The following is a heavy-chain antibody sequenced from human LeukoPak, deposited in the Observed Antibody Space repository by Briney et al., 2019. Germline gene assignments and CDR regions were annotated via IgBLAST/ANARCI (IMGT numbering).Heavy chain of an antibody. D-gene: IGHD6-13*01. V-gene: IGHV4-4*02. CDR2: IHHSGST. CDR3: AGENWQVVAAGFDP. CDR1: GGSISSNDW. J-gene: IGHJ5*02. Sequence: SETLSLTCALSGGSISSNDWWSWVRQPPGKGLEWIGEIHHSGSTNYNPSLKSRVIISVDTSKNQFSLKLSSVTAADTAVYYCAGENWQVVAAGFDPWGQGTLVTVSS.